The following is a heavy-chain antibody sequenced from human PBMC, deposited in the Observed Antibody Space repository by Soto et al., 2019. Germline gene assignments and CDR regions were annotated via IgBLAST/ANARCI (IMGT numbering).Heavy chain of an antibody. CDR2: ISYDGSNK. Sequence: QVQLVESGGGVVQRGRSLRLSCAASGFTFSSYGMHWVRQAPGKGLEWVAVISYDGSNKYYADSVKGRFTISRDNSKNTLYLQMNSLRAEDTAVYNCAKDVVVGATTGLGDYYYYYGMDVWGQGTTVTVSS. D-gene: IGHD1-26*01. CDR3: AKDVVVGATTGLGDYYYYYGMDV. J-gene: IGHJ6*02. CDR1: GFTFSSYG. V-gene: IGHV3-30*18.